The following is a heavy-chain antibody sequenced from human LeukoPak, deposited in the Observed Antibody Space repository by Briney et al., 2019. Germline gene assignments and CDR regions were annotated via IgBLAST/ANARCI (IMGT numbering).Heavy chain of an antibody. CDR1: GFTFSSYS. J-gene: IGHJ4*02. CDR3: AKRGDCSGGSCYYFDY. V-gene: IGHV3-30*18. Sequence: GGSLRLSCAASGFTFSSYSMNWVRQAPGKGLEWVAAISNGGTNKYYVDSVKGRSTISRDNSKNTLDLQMNSLRAEDTAVYYCAKRGDCSGGSCYYFDYWGQGILVTVSS. CDR2: ISNGGTNK. D-gene: IGHD2-15*01.